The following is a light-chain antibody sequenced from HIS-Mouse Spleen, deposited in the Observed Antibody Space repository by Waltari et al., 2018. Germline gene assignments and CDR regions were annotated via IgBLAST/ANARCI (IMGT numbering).Light chain of an antibody. CDR1: QGISSY. CDR2: DAS. CDR3: QQRSNWPRGVT. Sequence: LTQSPSFLSASVGDRVTITCRASQGISSYLAWYQQKPGQAPRLLIYDASNRATGIPARFSGSGSGTDFTLTISSLEPEDFAVYYCQQRSNWPRGVTFGQGTRLEIK. V-gene: IGKV3-11*01. J-gene: IGKJ5*01.